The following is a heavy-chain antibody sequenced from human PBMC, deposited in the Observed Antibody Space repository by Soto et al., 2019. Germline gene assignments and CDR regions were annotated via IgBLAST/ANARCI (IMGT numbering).Heavy chain of an antibody. CDR2: IHYRGST. CDR3: ARDYIDLCPHSFDF. D-gene: IGHD3-10*02. Sequence: LSLTCSVSGGSVSSATYYWSWIRQPPGKGLEWIGYIHYRGSTNYNPSLKSRVTTSVNTSKNQFSLKLSSVTAADTAVYYCARDYIDLCPHSFDFWGQGILFTVSS. CDR1: GGSVSSATYY. V-gene: IGHV4-61*01. J-gene: IGHJ4*02.